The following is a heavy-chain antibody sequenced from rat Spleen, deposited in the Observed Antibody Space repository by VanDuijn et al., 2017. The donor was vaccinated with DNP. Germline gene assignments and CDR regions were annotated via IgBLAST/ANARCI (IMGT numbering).Heavy chain of an antibody. CDR3: WKWISGHFIS. Sequence: EVQLVESGGGLVQPGRSLKLSCAASGFTFSAYYMAWVRQAPAKGLEWVAYIGSPAYAPYYTDSVKGRFAISRDNAKSTLYLQMNSLRSEEMATYYCWKWISGHFISWGKGVRVTVSS. J-gene: IGHJ2*01. CDR1: GFTFSAYY. V-gene: IGHV5-22*01. D-gene: IGHD1-1*01. CDR2: IGSPAYAP.